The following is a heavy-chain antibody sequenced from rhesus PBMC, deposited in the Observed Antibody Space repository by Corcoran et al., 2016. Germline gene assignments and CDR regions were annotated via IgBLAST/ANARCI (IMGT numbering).Heavy chain of an antibody. CDR2: INGNSGST. J-gene: IGHJ4*01. CDR1: GGSFSSYW. Sequence: QVQLQESGPGLVKPSETLSLTCAVSGGSFSSYWWSWIRQPPGKGLEWIGDINGNSGSTNYNPSLKSRVTSSKDASKNQFSLKLSSVTAADTAVYYCARNFDYWGQGVLVTVSS. CDR3: ARNFDY. V-gene: IGHV4-80*01.